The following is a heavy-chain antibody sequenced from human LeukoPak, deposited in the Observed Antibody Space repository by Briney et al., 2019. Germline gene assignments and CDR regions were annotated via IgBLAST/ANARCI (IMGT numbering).Heavy chain of an antibody. CDR2: ISGSGGST. J-gene: IGHJ1*01. D-gene: IGHD1-26*01. CDR1: GFTFSSYA. Sequence: PGGSLRLSCAASGFTFSSYAMSWVRQAPAKGLEWVSAISGSGGSTYYADSVKGRFTISRDNSKNTLYLQMNSLRAEDTAVYYCAKDRGSYYAEYFQHWGQGTLVTVSS. V-gene: IGHV3-23*01. CDR3: AKDRGSYYAEYFQH.